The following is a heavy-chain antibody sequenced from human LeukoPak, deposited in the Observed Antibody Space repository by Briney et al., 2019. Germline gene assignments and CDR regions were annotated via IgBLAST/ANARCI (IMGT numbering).Heavy chain of an antibody. J-gene: IGHJ4*02. D-gene: IGHD6-13*01. CDR2: INSDGSST. Sequence: GGSLRLSCAASGFTFSSYWMHWVRQAPGKGLVWVSRINSDGSSTSYADSVKGRFTISRDNSKNTLYLQMNSLRAEDTAVYYCASLSSIAAALDYWGQGTLVTVSS. V-gene: IGHV3-74*01. CDR1: GFTFSSYW. CDR3: ASLSSIAAALDY.